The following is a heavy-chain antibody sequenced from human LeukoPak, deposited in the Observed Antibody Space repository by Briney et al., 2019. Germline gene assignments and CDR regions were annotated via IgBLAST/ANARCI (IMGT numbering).Heavy chain of an antibody. CDR2: IYSGGST. J-gene: IGHJ4*02. CDR1: GFTVSSNY. V-gene: IGHV3-53*01. D-gene: IGHD3-3*01. Sequence: GGSLRLSCAASGFTVSSNYMSWVRQAPGKGLEWVSVIYSGGSTYYADSVKGRFTISRDNAKNSLYLQMNSLSAEDTAVYYCARGRYDFWSGYHPYYFDYWGQGTLVTVSS. CDR3: ARGRYDFWSGYHPYYFDY.